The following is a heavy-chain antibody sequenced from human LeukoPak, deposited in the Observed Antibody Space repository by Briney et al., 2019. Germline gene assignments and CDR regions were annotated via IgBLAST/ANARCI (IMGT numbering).Heavy chain of an antibody. CDR2: ISSSSSYI. Sequence: GGSLRLSCAASGFTFSRYSMNWVRQAPGKGLGWVSSISSSSSYIYYADSVKGRFTISRDNAKNSLYLQMNSLRAEDTAVYYCARSMAQGDYYYYGMDVWGQGTTVTVSS. CDR3: ARSMAQGDYYYYGMDV. J-gene: IGHJ6*02. CDR1: GFTFSRYS. V-gene: IGHV3-21*01. D-gene: IGHD2/OR15-2a*01.